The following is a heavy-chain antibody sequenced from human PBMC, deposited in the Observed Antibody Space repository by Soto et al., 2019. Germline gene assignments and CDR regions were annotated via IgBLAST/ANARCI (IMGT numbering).Heavy chain of an antibody. V-gene: IGHV3-30*18. CDR1: GFTFGSYG. J-gene: IGHJ4*02. CDR3: AKWGSGIAAAGTQDY. Sequence: PGGSLRLSCAASGFTFGSYGMHWVRQAPGKGLEWVAVISYDGSNKYYADSVKGRFTISRDNSKNTLYLQMSSLRAEDTAVYYCAKWGSGIAAAGTQDYWGQGTLVTVSS. CDR2: ISYDGSNK. D-gene: IGHD6-13*01.